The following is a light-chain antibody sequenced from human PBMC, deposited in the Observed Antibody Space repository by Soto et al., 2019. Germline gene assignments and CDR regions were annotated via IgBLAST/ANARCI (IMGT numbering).Light chain of an antibody. J-gene: IGKJ1*01. CDR3: QPYGTSSST. V-gene: IGKV3-20*01. CDR2: AAS. Sequence: EIVLTQSPGTLSLSPGERATLSCRASQSVYNNYLAWYQHKPGQAPRLLIYAASSRATGIPDRFSGSGSGTDFTLTISRLEPEDFAVYYCQPYGTSSSTFGQGTKVEIK. CDR1: QSVYNNY.